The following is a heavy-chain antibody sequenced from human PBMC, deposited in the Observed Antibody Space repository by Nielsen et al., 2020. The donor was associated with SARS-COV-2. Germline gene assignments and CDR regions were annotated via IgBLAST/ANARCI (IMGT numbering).Heavy chain of an antibody. V-gene: IGHV4-39*07. CDR1: GGSISSSSYY. J-gene: IGHJ3*02. D-gene: IGHD1-26*01. CDR2: IYYSGST. CDR3: ATAVGATSSHDAFDI. Sequence: SETLSLTCTVSGGSISSSSYYWGWIRQPPGKGLEWIGSIYYSGSTYYNPSLKSRVTMSVDTSKNQFSLKLRSVTAADTAVYFCATAVGATSSHDAFDIWGQGTMVTVSS.